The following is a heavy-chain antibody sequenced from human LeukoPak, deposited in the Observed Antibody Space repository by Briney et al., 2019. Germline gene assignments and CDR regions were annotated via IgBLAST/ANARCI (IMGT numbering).Heavy chain of an antibody. CDR3: ARDLGGWYRLDY. V-gene: IGHV6-1*01. CDR2: TYYRSKWYN. J-gene: IGHJ4*02. Sequence: SQTLSLTCAIAGDIVSSNSAGWHWIRQSPSRGLEWLGRTYYRSKWYNDYAVSVKSRITINPDTSKNQFSLQLNSVTPEDTAVYYCARDLGGWYRLDYWGQGTLVTVSS. CDR1: GDIVSSNSAG. D-gene: IGHD6-19*01.